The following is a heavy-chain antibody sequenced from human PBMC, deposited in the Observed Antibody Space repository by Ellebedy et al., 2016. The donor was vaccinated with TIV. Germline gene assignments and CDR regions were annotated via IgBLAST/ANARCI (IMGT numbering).Heavy chain of an antibody. Sequence: GGSLRLXCAVSGFTFSSYWMTWVRQAPGKGLEWVANIKQDGSETYYVDSVAGRFTVSRDNAKNSLHLQMNSLRAEDTAIYYCARDRAKDLQWVHVPDYWGQGTLVTVSS. CDR2: IKQDGSET. V-gene: IGHV3-7*01. CDR1: GFTFSSYW. J-gene: IGHJ4*02. CDR3: ARDRAKDLQWVHVPDY. D-gene: IGHD4-11*01.